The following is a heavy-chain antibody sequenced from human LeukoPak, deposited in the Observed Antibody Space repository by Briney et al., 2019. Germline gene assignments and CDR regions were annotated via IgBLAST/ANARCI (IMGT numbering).Heavy chain of an antibody. D-gene: IGHD3-10*01. CDR2: ISYDGSNK. J-gene: IGHJ6*04. CDR1: GFTFSSYA. Sequence: GRSLRLSCAASGFTFSSYAMHWVRQAPGKGLEWVAVISYDGSNKYYADSVKGRFTISRDNSKNTLYLQMNSLRAEDTAVYYCARDGITMVRGVIKYGMDVWGKGTTVTVSP. V-gene: IGHV3-30*04. CDR3: ARDGITMVRGVIKYGMDV.